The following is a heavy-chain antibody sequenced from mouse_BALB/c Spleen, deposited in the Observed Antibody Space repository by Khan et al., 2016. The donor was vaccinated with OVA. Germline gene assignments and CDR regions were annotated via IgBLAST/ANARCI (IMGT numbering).Heavy chain of an antibody. V-gene: IGHV14-4*02. CDR1: GFNIKDYY. Sequence: EVQLQQSGAELVRSGASVRLSCTASGFNIKDYYLSWVIQRPEQGLEWIGWIDPENGDTEYAPKFQDKTTMTADTSSNTAYLQLSSLTSEDTAVYDCYGGRDYWGQGTTLTVSS. CDR3: YGGRDY. J-gene: IGHJ2*01. CDR2: IDPENGDT.